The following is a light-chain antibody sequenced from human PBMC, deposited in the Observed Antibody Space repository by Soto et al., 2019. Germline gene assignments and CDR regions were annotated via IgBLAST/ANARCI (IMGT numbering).Light chain of an antibody. V-gene: IGKV3-11*01. CDR1: QSVGTY. CDR3: QHYGSSSLT. CDR2: DAS. Sequence: EIVLTQSPATLSLSPGERATLSCRASQSVGTYLAWFQQKPGQAPRLLIYDASYRATGIPARFSGSGSGTDFSLTISSLEPEDFAVYYCQHYGSSSLTFGGGTRVEIK. J-gene: IGKJ4*01.